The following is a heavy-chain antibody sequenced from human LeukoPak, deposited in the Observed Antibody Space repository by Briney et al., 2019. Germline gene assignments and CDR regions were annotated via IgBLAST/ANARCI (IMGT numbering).Heavy chain of an antibody. D-gene: IGHD1-1*01. CDR2: INPNSGGT. CDR1: GYTFTGYY. J-gene: IGHJ3*02. Sequence: GASVKVSCKASGYTFTGYYMHWLRQAPGQGLEWMGWINPNSGGTNYAQKFQGRVTMTRDTSISTAYMELSRLRSDDTAVYYCARRVPWAGRDAFDIWGQGTMVTVSS. V-gene: IGHV1-2*02. CDR3: ARRVPWAGRDAFDI.